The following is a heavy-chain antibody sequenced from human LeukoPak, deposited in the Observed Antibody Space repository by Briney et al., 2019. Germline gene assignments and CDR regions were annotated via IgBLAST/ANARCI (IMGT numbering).Heavy chain of an antibody. D-gene: IGHD3-3*01. CDR1: GGSISSYY. J-gene: IGHJ5*02. CDR3: ARRVGWSGYYFFDP. CDR2: IYTSGST. Sequence: PSETLSLTCTVSGGSISSYYWSWIRQPAGKGLEWIGRIYTSGSTNYNPSLKSRVTISVDTSKNQFSLKLSSVTAADTAVYYCARRVGWSGYYFFDPWGQGTLVTVSS. V-gene: IGHV4-4*07.